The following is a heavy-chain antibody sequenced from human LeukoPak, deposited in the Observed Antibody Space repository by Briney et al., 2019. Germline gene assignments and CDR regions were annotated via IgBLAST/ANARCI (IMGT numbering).Heavy chain of an antibody. Sequence: GGSLRLPCAASGFTIGGFVMTWVRQAPGKGLEWVSSIGSDYKTHYSESVKGRFAISRDNSQSTVFLQMNSLRAEDTALYYCAKDLRYYVAMDVWGQGTAVTVSS. D-gene: IGHD3-10*02. J-gene: IGHJ6*02. CDR2: IGSDYKT. CDR1: GFTIGGFV. CDR3: AKDLRYYVAMDV. V-gene: IGHV3-23*01.